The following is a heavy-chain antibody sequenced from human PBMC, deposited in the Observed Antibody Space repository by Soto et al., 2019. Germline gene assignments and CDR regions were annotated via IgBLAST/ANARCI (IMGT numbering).Heavy chain of an antibody. Sequence: GGSLRLSCAASGFTFSNYAMSLVRQALGKGLEWVPAISVSGVSTCYADSVKCRFTISRNNSKNMLYLQTSSLRAEAKAVYYCGKDGSAAVYNWFDPWGKGTLVTVSS. J-gene: IGHJ5*02. V-gene: IGHV3-23*01. CDR1: GFTFSNYA. CDR2: ISVSGVST. D-gene: IGHD6-13*01. CDR3: GKDGSAAVYNWFDP.